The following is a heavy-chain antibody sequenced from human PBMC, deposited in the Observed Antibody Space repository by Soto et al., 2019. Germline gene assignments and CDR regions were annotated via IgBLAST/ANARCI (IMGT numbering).Heavy chain of an antibody. CDR3: ARTGGYNLPDYYYGMDV. D-gene: IGHD5-12*01. J-gene: IGHJ6*02. CDR2: IWYDGSNK. CDR1: GFTFSSYG. V-gene: IGHV3-33*01. Sequence: PGGSLRLSCAASGFTFSSYGMHWVRQAPGKGLEWVAVIWYDGSNKYYADSVKGRFTISRDNSKNTLYLQMNSLRAEDTAVYYCARTGGYNLPDYYYGMDVWGQGTT.